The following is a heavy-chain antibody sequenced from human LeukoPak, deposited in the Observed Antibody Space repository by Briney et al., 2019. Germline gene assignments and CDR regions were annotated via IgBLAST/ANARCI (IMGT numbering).Heavy chain of an antibody. D-gene: IGHD1-7*01. J-gene: IGHJ3*02. CDR3: ARQKLELRPGAAFDI. CDR2: IYYSGST. V-gene: IGHV4-39*01. CDR1: GGSISSSSYY. Sequence: SETLSLTCTVSGGSISSSSYYWGWIRQPPGKGLEWIGSIYYSGSTYYNPSLKSRVTISVDTSKNQFSLKLSSVTAADTAVYYCARQKLELRPGAAFDIWGQGTMVTVSS.